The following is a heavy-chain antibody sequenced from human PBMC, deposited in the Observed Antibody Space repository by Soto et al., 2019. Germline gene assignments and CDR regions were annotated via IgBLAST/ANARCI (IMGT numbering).Heavy chain of an antibody. CDR1: GFTFSRYA. CDR3: ARQTSDRYGPDY. V-gene: IGHV3-23*01. D-gene: IGHD3-22*01. CDR2: ISGNGGTT. Sequence: GGSLRLSCVGSGFTFSRYAMSWVRQAPGKGLEWVSTISGNGGTTYHADSVKGRFTISRDKSISTAYLQWSSLKASDTAIYYCARQTSDRYGPDYWGQGTLVTVSS. J-gene: IGHJ4*02.